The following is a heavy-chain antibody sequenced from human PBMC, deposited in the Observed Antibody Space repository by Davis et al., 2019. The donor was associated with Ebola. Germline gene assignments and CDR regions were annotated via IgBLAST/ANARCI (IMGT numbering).Heavy chain of an antibody. Sequence: PGGSLRLSCTDSVITFSSYAMTWVRQAPGKGLEWVAVISYDGSNKYYADSVKGRFTISRDNSKNTLYLQMNSLRAEDTAVYYCANFYGSGSYYNDYWGQGTLVTVSS. D-gene: IGHD3-10*01. CDR1: VITFSSYA. J-gene: IGHJ4*02. V-gene: IGHV3-30*18. CDR2: ISYDGSNK. CDR3: ANFYGSGSYYNDY.